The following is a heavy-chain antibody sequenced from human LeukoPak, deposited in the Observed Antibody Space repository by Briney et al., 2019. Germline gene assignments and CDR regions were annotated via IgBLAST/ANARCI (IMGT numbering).Heavy chain of an antibody. CDR2: IYHSGST. V-gene: IGHV4-30-2*01. Sequence: PSETLSLTCAVSGGSISSGGYSWSWIRQPPGKGLEWIGYIYHSGSTYYNPSLKSRVTISVDRSKNQFSLKLSSVTAADTAVYYCARGGSYEIGYWGQGTLVTVSS. D-gene: IGHD1-26*01. J-gene: IGHJ4*02. CDR3: ARGGSYEIGY. CDR1: GGSISSGGYS.